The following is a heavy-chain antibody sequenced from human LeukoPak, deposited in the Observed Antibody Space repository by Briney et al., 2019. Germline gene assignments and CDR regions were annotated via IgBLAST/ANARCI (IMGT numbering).Heavy chain of an antibody. CDR2: INPNNGGT. CDR1: GYTFTGYY. CDR3: ARVSPGYFDY. V-gene: IGHV1-2*02. Sequence: ASVKVSCKASGYTFTGYYVHWVRQAPGQGLEWMGWINPNNGGTNYAQKFQGRVTMTRDTSISTAYMELSRLKSDDTAVYYCARVSPGYFDYWGQGALVTVSS. J-gene: IGHJ4*02.